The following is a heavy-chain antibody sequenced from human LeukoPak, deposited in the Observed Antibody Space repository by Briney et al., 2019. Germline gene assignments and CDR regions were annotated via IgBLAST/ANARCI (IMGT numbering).Heavy chain of an antibody. Sequence: KPGGSLRLSCTASGVVPGYPFINAWLSWVRQVPGKGLEWVGRIRSKVYGGAADLAAPVKGRFTVSRDDSKSAVYLKMTSLETEDTAVYYCTTEFCRTRVVVLGPDLEYWGQGTLVTVAS. J-gene: IGHJ4*02. V-gene: IGHV3-15*01. CDR1: GVVPGYPFINAW. D-gene: IGHD2-21*01. CDR3: TTEFCRTRVVVLGPDLEY. CDR2: IRSKVYGGAA.